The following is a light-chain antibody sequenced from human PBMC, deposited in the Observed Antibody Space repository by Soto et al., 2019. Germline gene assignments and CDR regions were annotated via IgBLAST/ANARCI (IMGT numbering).Light chain of an antibody. J-gene: IGKJ5*01. Sequence: ESVLTQSPGTLSVSPGERATLSCRASQSVSSNLAWYQQKPGQAPRLLIYGASTRATGIPDRFSGSGSGTDFTLTISRLEPEDFAVYHCQQYGSSPLITFGQGTRLEIK. CDR2: GAS. V-gene: IGKV3-20*01. CDR3: QQYGSSPLIT. CDR1: QSVSSN.